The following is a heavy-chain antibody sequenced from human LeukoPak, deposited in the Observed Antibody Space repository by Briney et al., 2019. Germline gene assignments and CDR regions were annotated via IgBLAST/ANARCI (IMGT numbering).Heavy chain of an antibody. CDR3: ARDRELAYCGGDCPPPGNIDY. Sequence: GASVKVSCKASGYIFTGHYMHWVRQAPGQGLEWMGWINPNNGDTKSIQKFQGRVTMTRDTSIITAYMELSRLRSDDTAVYYCARDRELAYCGGDCPPPGNIDYWGQGTLVTVSS. J-gene: IGHJ4*02. CDR2: INPNNGDT. CDR1: GYIFTGHY. D-gene: IGHD2-21*02. V-gene: IGHV1-2*02.